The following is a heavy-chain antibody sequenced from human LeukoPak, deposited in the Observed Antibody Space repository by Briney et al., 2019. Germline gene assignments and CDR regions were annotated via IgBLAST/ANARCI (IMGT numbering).Heavy chain of an antibody. D-gene: IGHD3-3*01. J-gene: IGHJ4*02. CDR1: GFTFSSYA. CDR3: ARALTFTIFGVVTRYFDY. CDR2: MSGSGGST. Sequence: GGSLRLSCAASGFTFSSYAMSWVRQAPGKGLEWVSGMSGSGGSTYYADSVKGRFTISRDNSKNTLYLQMNSLRAEDTAVYYCARALTFTIFGVVTRYFDYWGQGTLVTVSS. V-gene: IGHV3-23*01.